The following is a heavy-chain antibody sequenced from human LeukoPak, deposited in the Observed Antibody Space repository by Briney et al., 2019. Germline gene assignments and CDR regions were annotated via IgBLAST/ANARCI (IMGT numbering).Heavy chain of an antibody. Sequence: PGGSLSLSCAASGFIFSTHAMSWVRLAPGRGLEWVSVVSSGGGITYYADFVKGRFTISRNNSMTTLSLQMRSLGVEDTAMYYCARGYCSGGSCNWGQFDSWGQGTLVTVS. V-gene: IGHV3-23*01. J-gene: IGHJ4*02. D-gene: IGHD2-15*01. CDR2: VSSGGGIT. CDR3: ARGYCSGGSCNWGQFDS. CDR1: GFIFSTHA.